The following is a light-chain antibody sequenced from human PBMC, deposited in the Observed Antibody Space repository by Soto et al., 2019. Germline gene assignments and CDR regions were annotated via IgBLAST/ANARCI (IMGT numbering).Light chain of an antibody. CDR3: QSYDSSLSASV. V-gene: IGLV1-40*01. CDR1: SSNIGTGFD. Sequence: LTQPPSVSGAPGQRVTISCTGSSSNIGTGFDVHWYQQLPGTAPRLLIYGNTNRPSGVPDRFSGSKSGTSASLAITGLQAEDEADYYCQSYDSSLSASVFGSGTKLTVL. CDR2: GNT. J-gene: IGLJ1*01.